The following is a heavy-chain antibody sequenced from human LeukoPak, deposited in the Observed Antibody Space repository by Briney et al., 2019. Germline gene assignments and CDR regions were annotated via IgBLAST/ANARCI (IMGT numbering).Heavy chain of an antibody. Sequence: ASVKVSCKASGYTXTSYYMHWVRQAPGQGLEWMGWINPNSGDTNYVQKFQGRVTMTRDTSISTAYMELSRLESDDTAVYYCARGDAFDIWGQGTMVTVSS. CDR1: GYTXTSYY. CDR3: ARGDAFDI. CDR2: INPNSGDT. J-gene: IGHJ3*02. V-gene: IGHV1-2*02.